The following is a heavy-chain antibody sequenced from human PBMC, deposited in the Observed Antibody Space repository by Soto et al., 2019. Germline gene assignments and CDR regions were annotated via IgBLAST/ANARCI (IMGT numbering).Heavy chain of an antibody. Sequence: PRDSLKLSCTGSGYIFTSYWISSVHQMPGKGLEWMVRIDPSDSYTNYRPSFQGHVTISADKSISTAYLQWSSLKASDTAMYYCARRVTIFEGMDVWGQGTTVTVSS. D-gene: IGHD3-3*01. J-gene: IGHJ6*02. CDR2: IDPSDSYT. CDR3: ARRVTIFEGMDV. CDR1: GYIFTSYW. V-gene: IGHV5-10-1*01.